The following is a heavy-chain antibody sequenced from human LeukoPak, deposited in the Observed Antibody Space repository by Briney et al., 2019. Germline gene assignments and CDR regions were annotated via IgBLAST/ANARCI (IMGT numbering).Heavy chain of an antibody. CDR1: GYTFTSYA. D-gene: IGHD3-10*01. Sequence: ASVKVSCKASGYTFTSYAMHWVRQAPGQRLEWMGWINGGNGNTKYSQKFQGRVTIARDTSASTDYMELSSLRSEDTAVYYCATGVMVRGPSFDYWGQGTLVTVSS. CDR2: INGGNGNT. V-gene: IGHV1-3*01. CDR3: ATGVMVRGPSFDY. J-gene: IGHJ4*02.